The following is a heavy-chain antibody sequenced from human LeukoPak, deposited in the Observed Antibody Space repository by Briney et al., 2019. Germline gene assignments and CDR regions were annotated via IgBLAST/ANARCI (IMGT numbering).Heavy chain of an antibody. Sequence: ASVKVSCKASGCTFTTYTVHWVRQAPGQRLEWMGWINTANGNTKYSQKFQGRVTFTRDTSASTAYMDLSSLTSEDTALYYCAAGRVAAADSFDYWGQGTLVTVSS. D-gene: IGHD6-13*01. V-gene: IGHV1-3*04. CDR1: GCTFTTYT. CDR3: AAGRVAAADSFDY. CDR2: INTANGNT. J-gene: IGHJ4*02.